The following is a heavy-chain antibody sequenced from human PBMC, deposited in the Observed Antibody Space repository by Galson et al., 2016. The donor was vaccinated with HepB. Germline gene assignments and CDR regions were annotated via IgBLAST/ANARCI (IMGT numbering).Heavy chain of an antibody. J-gene: IGHJ6*03. CDR3: ARETSPIQMANCSGGTCYSAVDTAMVMDYYMDV. CDR1: GYIFTSYY. Sequence: SVKVSCKASGYIFTSYYMHWVRQAPGQGLEWMGLINPSGGSTTYAQKFQGRVTMTRDTSTRTVYMELSSLRSEDTAVYYCARETSPIQMANCSGGTCYSAVDTAMVMDYYMDVWGQGTTVTVSS. D-gene: IGHD2-15*01. CDR2: INPSGGST. V-gene: IGHV1-46*01.